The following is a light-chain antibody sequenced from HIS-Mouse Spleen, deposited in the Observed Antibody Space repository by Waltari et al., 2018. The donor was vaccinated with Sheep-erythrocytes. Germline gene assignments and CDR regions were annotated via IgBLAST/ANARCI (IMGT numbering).Light chain of an antibody. V-gene: IGKV3-20*01. CDR1: QSVSSSY. CDR2: GAS. CDR3: QQYGSSPT. Sequence: EIVLTQSPGTLSLSPGESATLSCRASQSVSSSYLAWYQPKPGQAPRLLIYGASSRATGIPDRFSGSGSGTDFTLTISRLEPEDFAVYYCQQYGSSPTFGQGTKLEIK. J-gene: IGKJ2*01.